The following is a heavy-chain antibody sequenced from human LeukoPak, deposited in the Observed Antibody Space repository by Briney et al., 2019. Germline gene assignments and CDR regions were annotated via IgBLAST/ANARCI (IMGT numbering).Heavy chain of an antibody. CDR3: ANSIVGATTVDY. CDR1: GGTFSSYA. CDR2: IIPILGIA. Sequence: ASVKVSCKASGGTFSSYAISWMRQAPGQGLEGMGRIIPILGIANYAQKFQGRVTITADKSTSTAYMELSSLRSEDTAVYYCANSIVGATTVDYWGQGTLVTVSS. D-gene: IGHD1-26*01. V-gene: IGHV1-69*04. J-gene: IGHJ4*02.